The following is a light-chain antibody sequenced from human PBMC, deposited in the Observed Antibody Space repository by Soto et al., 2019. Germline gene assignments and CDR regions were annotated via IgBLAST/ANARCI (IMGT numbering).Light chain of an antibody. CDR1: QSLLHSNGNTF. J-gene: IGKJ1*01. CDR2: LGS. Sequence: EIVMTQSPLSLTVTPGEPASISCKSSQSLLHSNGNTFLDWYMQKPGQSPQLLIYLGSRRAPGAPDRVSGSGSGTDFTLRTSTVEADDAEIYYCMQALQTPRTFGQGTKLEI. CDR3: MQALQTPRT. V-gene: IGKV2-28*01.